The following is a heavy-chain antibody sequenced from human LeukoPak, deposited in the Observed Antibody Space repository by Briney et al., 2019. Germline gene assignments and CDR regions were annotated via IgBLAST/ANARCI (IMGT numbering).Heavy chain of an antibody. CDR2: ISGSGGST. CDR3: EIFEQWLVLLEG. D-gene: IGHD6-19*01. CDR1: GFTFSSYA. V-gene: IGHV3-23*01. Sequence: GGSLRLSCAASGFTFSSYAMSWVRQAPGKGLEWVSAISGSGGSTYYADSVKGRFTISRDNSKNTLYLQMNSLRAEDTAVYYCEIFEQWLVLLEGWGLGTLVTVSS. J-gene: IGHJ4*02.